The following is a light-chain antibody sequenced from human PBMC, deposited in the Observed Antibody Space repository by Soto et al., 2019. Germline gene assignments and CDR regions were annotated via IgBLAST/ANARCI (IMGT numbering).Light chain of an antibody. CDR1: QSIANY. J-gene: IGKJ2*02. CDR2: AAS. Sequence: DIQMTQSPSSLSASVGDRVTITCRASQSIANYLNWYQQNPGKAPKLLIYAASSLQSGGPSRFSGSGSGTDFTLTIISLQPEDFATYYCQQSYSTPRTFGQGTKLEIK. CDR3: QQSYSTPRT. V-gene: IGKV1-39*01.